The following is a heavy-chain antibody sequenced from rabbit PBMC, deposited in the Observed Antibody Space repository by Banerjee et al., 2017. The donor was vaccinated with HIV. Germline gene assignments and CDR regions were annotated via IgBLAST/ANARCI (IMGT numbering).Heavy chain of an antibody. Sequence: QEQLVESGGVLVQPGGSMILSRKASGFSFSSSYSMCWVRQATGKGLEWIACIYTGSSGSTYYASWAKGRFPISKTSSTTVTLQMTSLTAADTATYFCARYSGSTYPVWGPGTLVTVS. CDR3: ARYSGSTYPV. J-gene: IGHJ4*01. CDR2: IYTGSSGST. D-gene: IGHD8-1*01. CDR1: GFSFSSSYS. V-gene: IGHV1S45*01.